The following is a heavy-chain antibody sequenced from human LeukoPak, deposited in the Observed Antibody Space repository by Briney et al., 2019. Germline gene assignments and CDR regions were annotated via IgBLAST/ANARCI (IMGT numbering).Heavy chain of an antibody. CDR1: GFTFSNAW. V-gene: IGHV3-23*01. CDR3: VKDYQVGNSPAFGDY. J-gene: IGHJ4*02. D-gene: IGHD1-26*01. Sequence: GGSLRLSCAASGFTFSNAWMSWVRQAPGKGLEWVSGLIENGATTYYADSVKGRFTISRDNSRNTMYLQMNSLRVEDTAVYYCVKDYQVGNSPAFGDYWGQGTLVTISS. CDR2: LIENGATT.